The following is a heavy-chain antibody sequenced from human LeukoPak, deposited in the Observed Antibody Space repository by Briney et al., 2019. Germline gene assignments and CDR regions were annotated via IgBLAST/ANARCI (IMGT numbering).Heavy chain of an antibody. V-gene: IGHV1-46*01. CDR1: GYTFTSYY. J-gene: IGHJ4*02. CDR3: ARLPYYDSSGYYLFGDY. CDR2: INPSGGST. D-gene: IGHD3-22*01. Sequence: GASVKVSCKASGYTFTSYYMHWVRQAPGQGLDWMGIINPSGGSTNYAQKFQGRVTMTRDMSTSTVYMELSSLRSEDTAVYYCARLPYYDSSGYYLFGDYWGQGTLVTVSS.